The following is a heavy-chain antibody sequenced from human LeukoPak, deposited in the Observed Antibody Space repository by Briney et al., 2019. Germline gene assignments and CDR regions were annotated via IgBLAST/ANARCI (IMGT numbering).Heavy chain of an antibody. V-gene: IGHV4-4*02. CDR2: IYHSGST. D-gene: IGHD6-13*01. Sequence: SGTLSLTCAVSGGSISSSNWWSWVRQPPGKGLEWIGEIYHSGSTNYNPSFKSRVTISVDKSKNQFSLKLSSVTAADTAVYYCARGLTAAAGPGYFQHWGQGTLVTVSS. J-gene: IGHJ1*01. CDR1: GGSISSSNW. CDR3: ARGLTAAAGPGYFQH.